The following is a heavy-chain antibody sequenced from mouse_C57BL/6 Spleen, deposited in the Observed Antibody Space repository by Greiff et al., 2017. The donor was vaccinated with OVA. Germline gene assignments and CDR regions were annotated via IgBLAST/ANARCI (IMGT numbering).Heavy chain of an antibody. Sequence: VKLLESGAELVKPGASVKLSCKASGYTFTEYTIHWVKQRSGQGLEWIGWFYPGSGSIKYNEKFKDKATLTADKSSSTVYMELSRLTSEDSAVYFCARHESPLITTVGHFDYWGKGTTLTVSA. CDR1: GYTFTEYT. D-gene: IGHD1-1*01. J-gene: IGHJ2*01. CDR2: FYPGSGSI. CDR3: ARHESPLITTVGHFDY. V-gene: IGHV1-62-2*01.